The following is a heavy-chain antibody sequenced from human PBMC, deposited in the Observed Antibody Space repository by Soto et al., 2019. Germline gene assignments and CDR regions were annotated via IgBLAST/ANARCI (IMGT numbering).Heavy chain of an antibody. Sequence: GASVKVSCKASGGTFSSYAISWVRQAPGQGLEWMGGIIPIFGTANYAQKFQGRVTITADESTSTAYMELSSLRSEDTAVYYCARDWEPRAYYDILTGYFHYYGMDVWGQGTTVTVSS. CDR1: GGTFSSYA. V-gene: IGHV1-69*13. CDR2: IIPIFGTA. CDR3: ARDWEPRAYYDILTGYFHYYGMDV. D-gene: IGHD3-9*01. J-gene: IGHJ6*02.